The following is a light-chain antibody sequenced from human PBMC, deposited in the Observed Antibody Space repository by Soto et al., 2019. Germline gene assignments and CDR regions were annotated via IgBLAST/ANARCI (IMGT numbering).Light chain of an antibody. Sequence: QAVVTQPPSVSGAPGQRVTISCTGSSSNIGAGYDVHWYQQLPGTAPKLLIYGNSNRPSGVPDRFSGSKSGTSASLAITGLQAEGEADYYCQSYDSSLSGAAFGTGTKVTVL. CDR3: QSYDSSLSGAA. CDR2: GNS. J-gene: IGLJ1*01. CDR1: SSNIGAGYD. V-gene: IGLV1-40*01.